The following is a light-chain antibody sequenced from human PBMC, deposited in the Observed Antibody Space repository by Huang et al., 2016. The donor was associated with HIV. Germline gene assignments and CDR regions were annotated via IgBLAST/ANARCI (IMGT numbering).Light chain of an antibody. Sequence: DIIMTQSPDSLAVSLGERATLHCRSSQSVYSSSTSKDYMAWFQQKPGQPPRLLLFWASTREAGVPDRFTGSGSGTHFTLTSASLEAEYAAIYYCQQYYSSPQTFGQGTRVEVK. CDR3: QQYYSSPQT. V-gene: IGKV4-1*01. CDR2: WAS. J-gene: IGKJ1*01. CDR1: QSVYSSSTSKDY.